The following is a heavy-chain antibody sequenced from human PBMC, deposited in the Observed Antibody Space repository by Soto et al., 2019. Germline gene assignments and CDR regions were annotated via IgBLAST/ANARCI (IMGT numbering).Heavy chain of an antibody. V-gene: IGHV4-34*01. CDR3: VRETRQLGYCSGGSCYSAVWWADY. CDR1: GGSFSGYY. Sequence: SETLSLTCAVYGGSFSGYYWSWIRQPPGKGLEWIGEINHSGSTNYNPSLKSRVTISVDTSKNQFSLKLSSVTAADTAVYYCVRETRQLGYCSGGSCYSAVWWADYWGQGTLVTVSS. D-gene: IGHD2-15*01. CDR2: INHSGST. J-gene: IGHJ4*02.